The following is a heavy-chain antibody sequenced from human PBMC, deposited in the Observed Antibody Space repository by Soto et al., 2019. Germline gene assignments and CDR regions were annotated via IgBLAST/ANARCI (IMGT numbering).Heavy chain of an antibody. CDR3: ARRTDYDFWSGYYEPKSYFDY. V-gene: IGHV4-39*01. J-gene: IGHJ4*02. Sequence: SETLSLTCTVSGGSISSSSYYWGWIRQPPGKGLEWIGSIYYSGSTYYNPSLKSRVTISVDTSKNQFSLKLSSVTAADTAVYYCARRTDYDFWSGYYEPKSYFDYWGQGTLVTVSS. CDR1: GGSISSSSYY. CDR2: IYYSGST. D-gene: IGHD3-3*01.